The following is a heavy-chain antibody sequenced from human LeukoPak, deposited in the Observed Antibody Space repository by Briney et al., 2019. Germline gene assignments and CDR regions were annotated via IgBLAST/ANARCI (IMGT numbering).Heavy chain of an antibody. CDR1: GGSISSGGYY. CDR2: NYYSGST. V-gene: IGHV4-31*03. D-gene: IGHD3-9*01. Sequence: SQTLSLTCTVSGGSISSGGYYWSWIRQHPGKGLEWIGYNYYSGSTYYNPSLKSRVTISVDTSKNQFSLKLSSVTAADTAVYYCARGTSPYYDILTGYYREDYFDYWGQGTLVTVSS. J-gene: IGHJ4*02. CDR3: ARGTSPYYDILTGYYREDYFDY.